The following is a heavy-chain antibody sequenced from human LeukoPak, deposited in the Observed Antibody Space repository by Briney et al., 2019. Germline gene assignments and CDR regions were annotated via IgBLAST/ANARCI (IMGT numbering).Heavy chain of an antibody. CDR2: IYSGGST. D-gene: IGHD3-10*01. Sequence: GGSLRLSCAASGLSISNNFMGWVRQAPGKGLEWVSLIYSGGSTYSADSVQGRFTISRDSSKNTLHPQMNGLRAEDTAVYYCARDTDYYGSGRHGYFDHWGQGTLVTVSS. J-gene: IGHJ1*01. CDR3: ARDTDYYGSGRHGYFDH. V-gene: IGHV3-66*01. CDR1: GLSISNNF.